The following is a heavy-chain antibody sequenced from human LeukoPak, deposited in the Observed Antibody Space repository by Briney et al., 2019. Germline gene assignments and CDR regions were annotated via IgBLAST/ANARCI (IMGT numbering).Heavy chain of an antibody. D-gene: IGHD1-26*01. J-gene: IGHJ4*02. CDR3: AKLVGTTTAFDY. CDR1: GFTINSYA. CDR2: ISGSGNRT. Sequence: GGSLRLSCAASGFTINSYAMSWVRQSPGKGLEWVSGISGSGNRTYYADSVKGRFTISRDNSKNTLYLQMNSLSAEDTAVYYCAKLVGTTTAFDYWGQGALVTVSS. V-gene: IGHV3-23*01.